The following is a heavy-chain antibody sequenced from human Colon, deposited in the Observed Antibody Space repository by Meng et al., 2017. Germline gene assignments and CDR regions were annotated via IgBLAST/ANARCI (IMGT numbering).Heavy chain of an antibody. CDR2: INGSGATI. J-gene: IGHJ5*02. CDR1: GFTFSDYF. D-gene: IGHD2-2*01. V-gene: IGHV3-11*04. Sequence: QGQVGECGGGLVKPGGSLRLSCAASGFTFSDYFMTWIRQAPGKGLEWVASINGSGATIYYADSVKGRFTISRDNAKNSLYLQMNSLRADDTAVYYCARRGVTYCSTTSCFPTWFDPWGQGTLVTVSS. CDR3: ARRGVTYCSTTSCFPTWFDP.